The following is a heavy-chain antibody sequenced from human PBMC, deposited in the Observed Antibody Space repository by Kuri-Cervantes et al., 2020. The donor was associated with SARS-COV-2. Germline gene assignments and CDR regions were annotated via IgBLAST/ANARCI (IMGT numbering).Heavy chain of an antibody. D-gene: IGHD6-19*01. J-gene: IGHJ3*02. Sequence: SVKVSCKASGGTFSSYAISWVRQAPGQGLEWMGGIIPIFGTANYAQKFQGRVTITADESTSTAYMELSSLRAEDTAVYYCASDSSGWYRDAFDIWGQGTMVTVSS. CDR3: ASDSSGWYRDAFDI. CDR1: GGTFSSYA. V-gene: IGHV1-69*13. CDR2: IIPIFGTA.